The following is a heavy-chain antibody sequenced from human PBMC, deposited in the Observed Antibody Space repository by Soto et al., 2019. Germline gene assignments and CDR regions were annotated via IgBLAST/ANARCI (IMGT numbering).Heavy chain of an antibody. CDR2: ISAYNGNT. CDR3: ARIRGGWFGELLPSYYYYGMDV. Sequence: GASVKVSCKASGYTFTSYGISWVRQAPGQGLEWMGWISAYNGNTNYAQKLQGRVTMTTDTSTSTAYMELRSLRSDDTAVYYCARIRGGWFGELLPSYYYYGMDVWGQGTTVTVSS. J-gene: IGHJ6*02. CDR1: GYTFTSYG. V-gene: IGHV1-18*01. D-gene: IGHD3-10*01.